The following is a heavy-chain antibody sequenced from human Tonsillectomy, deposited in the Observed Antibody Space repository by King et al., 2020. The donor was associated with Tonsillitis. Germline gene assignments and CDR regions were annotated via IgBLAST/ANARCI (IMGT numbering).Heavy chain of an antibody. V-gene: IGHV3-23*04. D-gene: IGHD1-1*01. CDR1: GFTFSNYA. CDR2: ISSSGGST. Sequence: VQLVESGGGLVQPGGSLRLSCAASGFTFSNYAMNWVRQAPGKGLEWVSVISSSGGSTHYADSVKGRFSISRDNSKNTLYLQMNSLRAEDTAVFYCAKQTGTMSGAIDSWGQGTLVTVSS. J-gene: IGHJ4*02. CDR3: AKQTGTMSGAIDS.